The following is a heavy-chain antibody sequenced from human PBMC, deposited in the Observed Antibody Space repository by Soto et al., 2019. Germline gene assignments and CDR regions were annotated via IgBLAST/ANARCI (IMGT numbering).Heavy chain of an antibody. CDR2: IYYSGST. J-gene: IGHJ4*02. Sequence: QVQLQESGPGLVKPSQTLSLTCTVSGASISSGDYYWTWIRQPPGKGLEWIGSIYYSGSTYYNPSLKSQVTISVDPSNNQFSLKLRSVTAADTAVYYCARASYDSSTYYLDYWGQGTLVTVSS. V-gene: IGHV4-30-4*01. D-gene: IGHD3-22*01. CDR3: ARASYDSSTYYLDY. CDR1: GASISSGDYY.